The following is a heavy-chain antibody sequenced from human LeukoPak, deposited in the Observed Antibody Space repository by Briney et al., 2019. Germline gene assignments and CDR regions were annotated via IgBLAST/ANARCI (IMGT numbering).Heavy chain of an antibody. D-gene: IGHD3-10*01. CDR3: ARGFKAYGSGSLDY. Sequence: ASVKVSCKASGYTFTSYDINWVRQATGQGLEWMGWMNPNTGNTGYAQNFQGRVTMTRNTSINTVYMELSTLRFEDTAVYFCARGFKAYGSGSLDYWGQGTLVTVSS. CDR2: MNPNTGNT. J-gene: IGHJ4*02. V-gene: IGHV1-8*01. CDR1: GYTFTSYD.